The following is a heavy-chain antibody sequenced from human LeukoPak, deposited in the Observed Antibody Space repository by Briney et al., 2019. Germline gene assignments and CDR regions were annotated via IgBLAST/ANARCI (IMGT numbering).Heavy chain of an antibody. CDR1: GYTFTSYY. V-gene: IGHV1-46*01. J-gene: IGHJ4*02. Sequence: GASVKVSCKASGYTFTSYYMHWVRQAPGQGLEWMGIINPSGGSTSYAQKFQGRVTMTRDMSTSTVYMELSSLRSEDTAVCYCARARRGYCSGGSCRPKHTYYFDYWGQGTLVTVSS. CDR3: ARARRGYCSGGSCRPKHTYYFDY. CDR2: INPSGGST. D-gene: IGHD2-15*01.